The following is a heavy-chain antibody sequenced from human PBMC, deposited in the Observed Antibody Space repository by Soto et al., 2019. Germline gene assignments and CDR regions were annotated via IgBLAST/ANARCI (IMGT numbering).Heavy chain of an antibody. CDR3: ARELDSGWYGNDY. D-gene: IGHD6-19*01. CDR1: GYTFTSYC. J-gene: IGHJ4*02. CDR2: ISAYDGNT. V-gene: IGHV1-18*01. Sequence: ASVKVSCKASGYTFTSYCISWVLQAPGQGLEWMGWISAYDGNTNYAQKLQGRVTMTTDTSTSTAYMELRSLRSDDTAVYYCARELDSGWYGNDYWGQGTLVTVSS.